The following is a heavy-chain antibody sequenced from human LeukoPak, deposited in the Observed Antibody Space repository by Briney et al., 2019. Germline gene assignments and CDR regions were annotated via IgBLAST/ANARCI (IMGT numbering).Heavy chain of an antibody. CDR3: ARYCSGGSCYYGMDV. V-gene: IGHV5-51*01. CDR2: IYPGDSDT. CDR1: GYSFTSYW. Sequence: GESLKISCKGSGYSFTSYWIGWVRQMPGKGLEWMGIIYPGDSDTKYSPSFQGQVTISADKSIGTAYLQWSSLKASDTATYYCARYCSGGSCYYGMDVWGQGTMVTVSS. D-gene: IGHD2-15*01. J-gene: IGHJ6*02.